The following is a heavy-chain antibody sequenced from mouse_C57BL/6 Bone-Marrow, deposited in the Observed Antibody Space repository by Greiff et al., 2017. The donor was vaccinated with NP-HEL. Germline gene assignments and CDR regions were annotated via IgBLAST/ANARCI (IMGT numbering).Heavy chain of an antibody. CDR1: GFSLTSYA. V-gene: IGHV2-9-1*01. J-gene: IGHJ4*01. CDR3: ARKNYGSLGNAMDY. CDR2: IWTGGGT. D-gene: IGHD1-1*01. Sequence: VKLVESGPGLVAPSQSLSITCTVSGFSLTSYAISWVRQPPGKGLEWLGVIWTGGGTNYNSALKSRLSISKDNSKSQVFLKMNSLQTDDTARYYCARKNYGSLGNAMDYWGQGTSVTVSS.